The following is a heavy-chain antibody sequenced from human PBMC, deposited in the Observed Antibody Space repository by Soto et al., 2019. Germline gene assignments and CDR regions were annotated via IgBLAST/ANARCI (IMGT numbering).Heavy chain of an antibody. CDR2: MNPNSGNT. Sequence: QVQLVQSGAEVKKPGASVKVSCKASGYTFTSYDINWVRQATGQGLEWMGWMNPNSGNTGYAQKFQGRVTMTRNTSISTAYMELGSLRSEDTAVYYCARRRKDYGDYYYGMDVWGQGTTVTVSS. CDR1: GYTFTSYD. V-gene: IGHV1-8*01. D-gene: IGHD4-17*01. CDR3: ARRRKDYGDYYYGMDV. J-gene: IGHJ6*02.